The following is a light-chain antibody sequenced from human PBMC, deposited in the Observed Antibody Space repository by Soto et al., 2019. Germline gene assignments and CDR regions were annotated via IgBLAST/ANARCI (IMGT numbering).Light chain of an antibody. CDR1: QSVSSY. V-gene: IGKV3-11*01. Sequence: EIMLTHAPRALTLPTGALATVSCLAIQSVSSYLAWDQHKPGQAPRLLIYDASNRATGIPARFSGSGSGTDFNLTISSLGPEAFAVYYCQQRSNWPITFGQGTRLEIK. CDR2: DAS. CDR3: QQRSNWPIT. J-gene: IGKJ5*01.